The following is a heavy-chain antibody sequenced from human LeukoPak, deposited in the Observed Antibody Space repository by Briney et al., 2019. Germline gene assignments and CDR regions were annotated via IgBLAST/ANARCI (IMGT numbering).Heavy chain of an antibody. V-gene: IGHV3-53*01. Sequence: GGSLRLSCAASGFTVSSNYMSWVRQAPGKGLEWGSVIYSGVSTYYADSVKGRFTISRDNSKNTLYLQMNSLRAEDTAVYYCATTYYYDSSGYYPLDYWGQGTLVTVSS. D-gene: IGHD3-22*01. CDR1: GFTVSSNY. CDR3: ATTYYYDSSGYYPLDY. J-gene: IGHJ4*02. CDR2: IYSGVST.